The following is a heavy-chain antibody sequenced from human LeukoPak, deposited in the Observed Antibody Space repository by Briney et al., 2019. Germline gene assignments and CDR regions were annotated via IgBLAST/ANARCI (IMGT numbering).Heavy chain of an antibody. J-gene: IGHJ4*02. Sequence: SETLSLTCTVSGGSISSSSYYWGWIRQPPGKRLEWLGSIYYSGSTYFNPSLKSQVTISVDTSKNQFSLKLSSVTAADTAVYDCSRGSSGCSYYFDYWGQGTLVTVSS. CDR1: GGSISSSSYY. CDR3: SRGSSGCSYYFDY. CDR2: IYYSGST. D-gene: IGHD6-19*01. V-gene: IGHV4-39*01.